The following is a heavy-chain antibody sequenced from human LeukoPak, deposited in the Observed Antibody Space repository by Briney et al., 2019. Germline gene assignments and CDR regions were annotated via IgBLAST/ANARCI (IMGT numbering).Heavy chain of an antibody. CDR2: IYYSGST. CDR1: GGSISSGDYY. J-gene: IGHJ3*02. CDR3: ATSATVTTLGAFDI. Sequence: SQTLSLTCTVSGGSISSGDYYWSWIRQPPGKGLEWIGYIYYSGSTYYNPSLKSRVTISVDRSKNQFSLKLSSVTAADTAEYYCATSATVTTLGAFDIWGQGTMVTVSS. D-gene: IGHD4-17*01. V-gene: IGHV4-30-4*01.